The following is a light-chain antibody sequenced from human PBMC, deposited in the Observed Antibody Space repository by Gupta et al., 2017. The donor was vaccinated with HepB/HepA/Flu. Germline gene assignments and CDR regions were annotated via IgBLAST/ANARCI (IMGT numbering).Light chain of an antibody. Sequence: EIVLTQSPGTLSLSPGERATLSCRASQSVSSSYLAWYQQKPGQAPRLLIYGASSRATGIPDRFSGSGSGTEFTLTISRLEPEDFAVYYCQQYCSSRFTFGPGTNVDIK. V-gene: IGKV3-20*01. CDR1: QSVSSSY. CDR2: GAS. CDR3: QQYCSSRFT. J-gene: IGKJ3*01.